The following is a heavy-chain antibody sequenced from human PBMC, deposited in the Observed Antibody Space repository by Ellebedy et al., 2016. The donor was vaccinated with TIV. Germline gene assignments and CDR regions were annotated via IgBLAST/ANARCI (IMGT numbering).Heavy chain of an antibody. V-gene: IGHV3-23*01. D-gene: IGHD3-10*01. CDR2: VTGHSAST. J-gene: IGHJ5*02. Sequence: PGGSLRLSCGASGFTFSSFAMNWLRQTPGKGLEWISTVTGHSASTHYADSVKGRFAVSRDNSRNTLYLQMGSLRAEDTAVYYCAKVNSIAIRTWSSDWLDPWGQGTLVTVSS. CDR1: GFTFSSFA. CDR3: AKVNSIAIRTWSSDWLDP.